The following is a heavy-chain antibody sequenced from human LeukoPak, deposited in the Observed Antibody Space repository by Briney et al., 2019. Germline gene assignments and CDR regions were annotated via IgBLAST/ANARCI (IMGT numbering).Heavy chain of an antibody. J-gene: IGHJ4*02. D-gene: IGHD6-6*01. CDR3: ARRPSEYSSSSRGSVGDY. Sequence: PGESLKISCKGSGYSFTSYWIGWVRQMPGKGLEWMGIIYPGDSDTRYSPSFQGQVTISADKSISTAYLQWSSLKASDTAMYYCARRPSEYSSSSRGSVGDYWGQGTLVTVSS. CDR1: GYSFTSYW. V-gene: IGHV5-51*01. CDR2: IYPGDSDT.